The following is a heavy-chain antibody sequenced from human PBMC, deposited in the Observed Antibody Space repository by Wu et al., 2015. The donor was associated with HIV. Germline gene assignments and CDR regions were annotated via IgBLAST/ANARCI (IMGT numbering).Heavy chain of an antibody. D-gene: IGHD6-19*01. CDR3: ARDMGHEGRQWLVQPGAFDI. CDR2: INPDNGGT. CDR1: GYSFTGHY. J-gene: IGHJ3*02. Sequence: QVQLVQSGAEVKKPGVSVKVSCKASGYSFTGHYIHWVRQAPGQGLEWMGWINPDNGGTNFAEEFQDRVIMTGDTSINTAYMELRGLKSDDTAVYYCARDMGHEGRQWLVQPGAFDIWGQGTMVTVSS. V-gene: IGHV1-2*02.